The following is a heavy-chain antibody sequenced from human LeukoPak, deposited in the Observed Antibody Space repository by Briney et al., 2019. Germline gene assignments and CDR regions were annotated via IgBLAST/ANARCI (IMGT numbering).Heavy chain of an antibody. CDR2: INCSGST. Sequence: TETLSLTCAVYGGSLSGEYWGWGRQPPGKGMELIGEINCSGSTTYNPSLKSRVTITVDTSKNQFYLKLSSVTAADTAVYYCARETRRWFIDAFDTWGQGTMVTVSS. CDR1: GGSLSGEY. V-gene: IGHV4-34*01. J-gene: IGHJ3*02. CDR3: ARETRRWFIDAFDT. D-gene: IGHD2-8*02.